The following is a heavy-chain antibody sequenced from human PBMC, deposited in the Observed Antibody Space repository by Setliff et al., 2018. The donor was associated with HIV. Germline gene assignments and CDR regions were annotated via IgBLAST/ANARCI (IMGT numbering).Heavy chain of an antibody. CDR1: GGTFSSYT. V-gene: IGHV1-69*13. J-gene: IGHJ4*02. CDR2: IIPIFGTA. Sequence: SVKVSCKASGGTFSSYTFSWVRQAPGQGLEWMGGIIPIFGTAHYAQKFQGRVTITADESTSTAYMELSSLRSEDTAVYYCARGKVLRGNILYYWGQGTLVTVSS. CDR3: ARGKVLRGNILYY. D-gene: IGHD2-8*01.